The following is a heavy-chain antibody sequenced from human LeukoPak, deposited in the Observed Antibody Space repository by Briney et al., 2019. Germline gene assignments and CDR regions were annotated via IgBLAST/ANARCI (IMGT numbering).Heavy chain of an antibody. CDR3: AGEKGSGIYYDRYDY. J-gene: IGHJ4*02. Sequence: GGSLRLSCAASGFTFSYNGMSWVRQAPGKGLEWVSAISGSGGSTYYADSVKGRFTISRDNSKNTLYLQMNSLRAEDTAVYYCAGEKGSGIYYDRYDYWGQGTLVTVSS. V-gene: IGHV3-23*01. CDR1: GFTFSYNG. D-gene: IGHD1-26*01. CDR2: ISGSGGST.